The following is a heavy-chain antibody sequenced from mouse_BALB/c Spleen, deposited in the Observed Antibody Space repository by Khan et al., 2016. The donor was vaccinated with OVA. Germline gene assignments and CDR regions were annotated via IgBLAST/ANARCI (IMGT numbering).Heavy chain of an antibody. CDR3: ARPPITTVIATSYWFFDV. D-gene: IGHD1-1*01. V-gene: IGHV5-9-3*01. CDR1: GFTFSSYA. Sequence: EVELVESRGGLVKPGGSLKLSCPASGFTFSSYAMSWVRQTPEKRLEWVATISSGGNYTYYPDSVKGRFTISRENAKKTLYLQLSSLRSEDTAMYYCARPPITTVIATSYWFFDVWGAGTTVTVSS. J-gene: IGHJ1*01. CDR2: ISSGGNYT.